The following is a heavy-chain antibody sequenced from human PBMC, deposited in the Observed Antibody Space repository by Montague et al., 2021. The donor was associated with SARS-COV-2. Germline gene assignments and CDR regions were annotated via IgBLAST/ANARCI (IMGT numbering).Heavy chain of an antibody. CDR3: AHKLYGINRRWFDP. Sequence: PALVKPTQTLTLACTFSGFSLTTRGVGVGWIRQPPGKALERLALIYWDDAKHYSPSLKSRLTITKVTSKNQVVLTMTNMDPVDTATYYCAHKLYGINRRWFDPWGQGTLVTVSS. V-gene: IGHV2-5*02. D-gene: IGHD1-14*01. CDR2: IYWDDAK. J-gene: IGHJ5*02. CDR1: GFSLTTRGVG.